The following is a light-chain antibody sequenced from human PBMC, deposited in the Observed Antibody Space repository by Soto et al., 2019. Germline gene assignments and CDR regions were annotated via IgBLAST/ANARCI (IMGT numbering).Light chain of an antibody. CDR3: SSFTGSDNV. CDR1: SSDVGVYNY. CDR2: EVS. J-gene: IGLJ1*01. V-gene: IGLV2-8*01. Sequence: QSALTQPPSASGSPGQSVTISCTGTSSDVGVYNYVSWYQQHPGKAPKLMIYEVSKRPSGVPDRFSGSKSGNTASLTVSGLQPEDEADYFCSSFTGSDNVFGTGTKVTVL.